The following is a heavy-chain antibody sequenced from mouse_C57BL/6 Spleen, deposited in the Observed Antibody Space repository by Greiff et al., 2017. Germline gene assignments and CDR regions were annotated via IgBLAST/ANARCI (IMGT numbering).Heavy chain of an antibody. D-gene: IGHD2-1*01. J-gene: IGHJ3*01. CDR1: GYTFTSYW. CDR2: IDPSDSET. Sequence: QVQLQQPGAELVRPGSSVKLSCKASGYTFTSYWMHWVKQRPIQGLEWIGNIDPSDSETHYNQKFKDKATLTVDKSSSTAYMQLSSLTSEDSAVYYCARSPLYGNYENWFAYWGQGTLVTVSA. CDR3: ARSPLYGNYENWFAY. V-gene: IGHV1-52*01.